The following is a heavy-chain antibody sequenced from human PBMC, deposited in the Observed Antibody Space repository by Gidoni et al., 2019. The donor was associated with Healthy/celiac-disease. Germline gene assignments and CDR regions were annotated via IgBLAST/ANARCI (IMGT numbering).Heavy chain of an antibody. J-gene: IGHJ6*02. Sequence: QVQLVQSGAEGKKPGASVKVSCKASGYTFPSYYMHWVRQAPGPGLEWMGIIHPSGGSTSYAQKFQGRVTMTRDTSTSTVYMELSSLRSEDTAVYYCASRLRDCSSTSCSYYYYGMDVWGQGTTVTVSS. CDR1: GYTFPSYY. CDR2: IHPSGGST. D-gene: IGHD2-2*01. V-gene: IGHV1-46*01. CDR3: ASRLRDCSSTSCSYYYYGMDV.